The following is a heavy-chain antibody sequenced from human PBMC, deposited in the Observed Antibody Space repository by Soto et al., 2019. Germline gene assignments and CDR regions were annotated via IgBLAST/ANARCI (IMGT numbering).Heavy chain of an antibody. D-gene: IGHD7-27*01. CDR3: ARSAGDWWYFDL. J-gene: IGHJ2*01. Sequence: GGSLRLSCAASGFTFSSYSMNWVRQAPGKGLEWVSSISSSSSYIYYADSVKGRFTISRDNAKNSLYLQMNSLRAEDTAVYYCARSAGDWWYFDLWGRGTLVTVSS. V-gene: IGHV3-21*01. CDR1: GFTFSSYS. CDR2: ISSSSSYI.